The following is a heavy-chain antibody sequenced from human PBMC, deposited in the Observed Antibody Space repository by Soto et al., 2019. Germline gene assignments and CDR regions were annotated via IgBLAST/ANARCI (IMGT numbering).Heavy chain of an antibody. D-gene: IGHD3-9*01. CDR2: INPNNGVT. Sequence: QVQLVQSGAEVKKPGASVKGSCKASGYTFTDYYMNWVRQAPGQGLEWMGWINPNNGVTNYGQKFQGRSTMTRETSIRTAYIDLSMLRSDDTALNNCARVALTGANWFDPWGQGTQVTVSS. CDR1: GYTFTDYY. J-gene: IGHJ5*02. CDR3: ARVALTGANWFDP. V-gene: IGHV1-2*02.